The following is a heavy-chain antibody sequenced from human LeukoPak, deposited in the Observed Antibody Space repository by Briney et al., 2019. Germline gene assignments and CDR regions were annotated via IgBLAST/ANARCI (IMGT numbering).Heavy chain of an antibody. D-gene: IGHD4-17*01. CDR2: INHSGST. V-gene: IGHV4-34*01. CDR3: ARGLYGDSTSYYFDY. Sequence: PSETLSLTCAVYGGSFSGYYWSWTRQPPGKGLEWIGEINHSGSTNYNPSLKSRVTISVDTSKNQFSLKLSSVTAADTAVYYCARGLYGDSTSYYFDYWGQGTLVTVSS. J-gene: IGHJ4*02. CDR1: GGSFSGYY.